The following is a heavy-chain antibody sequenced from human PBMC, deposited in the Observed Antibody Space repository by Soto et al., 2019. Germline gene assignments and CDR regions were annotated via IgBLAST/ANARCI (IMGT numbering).Heavy chain of an antibody. D-gene: IGHD3-10*01. J-gene: IGHJ6*02. CDR1: GFTFSSYA. CDR3: AKDHYYGSGVVYYYYGMDV. CDR2: ISGSGGST. V-gene: IGHV3-23*01. Sequence: GGSLRLSCAASGFTFSSYAMSWVRQAPGKGLEWVSAISGSGGSTYYADSVKGRFTISRDNSKNTLYLQMNSLRAEDTAVYYCAKDHYYGSGVVYYYYGMDVWGQGTTVTVSS.